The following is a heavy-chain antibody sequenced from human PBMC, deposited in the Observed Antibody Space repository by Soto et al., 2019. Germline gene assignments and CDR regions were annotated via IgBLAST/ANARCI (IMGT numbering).Heavy chain of an antibody. D-gene: IGHD5-12*01. Sequence: GSLRLSCAASGFTFSNYWMSWVRQAPGKGLEWVANTRQDGREKYYVGSVKGRFTISRDNAKNSLYLQMNSLRAEDAAVYYCARENVVATISGGFDYWGQGT. CDR2: TRQDGREK. J-gene: IGHJ4*02. CDR1: GFTFSNYW. CDR3: ARENVVATISGGFDY. V-gene: IGHV3-7*01.